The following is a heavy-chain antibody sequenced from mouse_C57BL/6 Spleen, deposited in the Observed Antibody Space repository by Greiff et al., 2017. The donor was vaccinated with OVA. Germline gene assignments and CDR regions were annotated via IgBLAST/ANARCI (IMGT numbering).Heavy chain of an antibody. Sequence: VQRVESGAELVRPGASVTLSCKASGYTFTDYEMHWVKQTPVHGLEWIGAIDPETGGTAYNQKFKGKAILTADKSSSTAYMELRSLTSEDSAVYYCTRSYDYDGYYFDYWGQGTTLTVSS. V-gene: IGHV1-15*01. CDR2: IDPETGGT. CDR1: GYTFTDYE. J-gene: IGHJ2*01. CDR3: TRSYDYDGYYFDY. D-gene: IGHD2-4*01.